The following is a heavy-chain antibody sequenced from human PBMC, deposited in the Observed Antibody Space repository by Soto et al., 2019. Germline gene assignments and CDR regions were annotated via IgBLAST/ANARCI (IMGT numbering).Heavy chain of an antibody. CDR1: GVSIHNSHSF. Sequence: SETLSLTCAVSGVSIHNSHSFWGWIRQPPGKGLEFIGSVYYSGGANYNPSLKSRVTVSIDTSNNQFSLRVNSVAAADTAVYYCGRVVEGATRHTDFDSWGQGILVTVSS. V-gene: IGHV4-39*01. D-gene: IGHD2-15*01. J-gene: IGHJ5*01. CDR3: GRVVEGATRHTDFDS. CDR2: VYYSGGA.